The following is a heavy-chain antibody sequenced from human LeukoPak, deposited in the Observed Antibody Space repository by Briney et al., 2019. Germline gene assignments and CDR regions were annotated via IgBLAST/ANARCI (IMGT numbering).Heavy chain of an antibody. J-gene: IGHJ4*02. CDR1: GFTFSTYA. CDR2: IQFDGSSK. D-gene: IGHD2/OR15-2a*01. CDR3: AEGDTS. Sequence: GGSLRLSCAASGFTFSTYAMHWVRQAPGKGLEWVAFIQFDGSSKYYADSVKGRFTISRDNSKNTLYLQMNSLRAEDTAVYYCAEGDTSWGQGTLVTVSS. V-gene: IGHV3-30*02.